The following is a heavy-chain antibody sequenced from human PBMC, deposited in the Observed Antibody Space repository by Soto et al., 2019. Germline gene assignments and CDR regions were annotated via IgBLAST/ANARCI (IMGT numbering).Heavy chain of an antibody. CDR2: INPNSGGT. CDR3: ARDGGVLIAAAGTYAFDI. D-gene: IGHD6-13*01. V-gene: IGHV1-2*04. Sequence: ASVKVSCKASGYTFTGYYMHWVRRAPGQGLEWMGWINPNSGGTNYAQKFQGWVTMTRDTSISTAYMELSRLRSDDTALYYCARDGGVLIAAAGTYAFDIWGQGTMVTVSS. J-gene: IGHJ3*02. CDR1: GYTFTGYY.